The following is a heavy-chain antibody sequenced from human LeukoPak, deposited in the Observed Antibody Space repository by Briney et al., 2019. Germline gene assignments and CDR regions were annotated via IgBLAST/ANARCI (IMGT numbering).Heavy chain of an antibody. CDR3: ARVDRRGYSDYTAILPDY. D-gene: IGHD5-12*01. J-gene: IGHJ4*02. Sequence: GESLKISCQGSGYNFISNWIGWVRQTPGKGLESLGIIYPHDSETIYSPSFQGQVTVSADKSISTAYLQWNSLKASDTAMYYCARVDRRGYSDYTAILPDYWGQGTLVTVSS. V-gene: IGHV5-51*01. CDR1: GYNFISNW. CDR2: IYPHDSET.